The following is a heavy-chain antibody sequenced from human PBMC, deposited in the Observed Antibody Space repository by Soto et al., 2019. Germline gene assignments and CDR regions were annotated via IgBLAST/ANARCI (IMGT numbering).Heavy chain of an antibody. D-gene: IGHD6-13*01. CDR1: GFTFSNYE. Sequence: GGSLRLSCTASGFTFSNYEMTWVRQAPGKGLEWVSYLSTSGSTMYYADSVKGRFTISRDNAKNSLFLQMNSLRAEDTAVYYCARENSPAGLDVWGQGTTVTVSS. V-gene: IGHV3-48*03. CDR3: ARENSPAGLDV. CDR2: LSTSGSTM. J-gene: IGHJ6*02.